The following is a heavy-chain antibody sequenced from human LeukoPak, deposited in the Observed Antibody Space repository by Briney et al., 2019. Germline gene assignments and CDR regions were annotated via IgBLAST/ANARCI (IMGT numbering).Heavy chain of an antibody. CDR1: GGTFSSYA. CDR3: ARAVSPDYGSGSPLPLFDP. V-gene: IGHV1-69*13. D-gene: IGHD3-10*01. CDR2: IIPIFGTA. J-gene: IGHJ5*02. Sequence: ASVKVSCKASGGTFSSYAISWVRQAPGQGLEWMGGIIPIFGTANYAQKFQGRATITADESTSTAYMELSSLRSEDTAVYYCARAVSPDYGSGSPLPLFDPWGQGTLVTVSS.